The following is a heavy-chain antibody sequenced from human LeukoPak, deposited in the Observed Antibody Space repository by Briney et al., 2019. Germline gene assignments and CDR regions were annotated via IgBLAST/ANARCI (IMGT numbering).Heavy chain of an antibody. CDR2: INPNSGGT. CDR1: GYTFTGYY. J-gene: IGHJ3*02. CDR3: ARDLPYCSGGSCYSGAFDI. V-gene: IGHV1-2*06. D-gene: IGHD2-15*01. Sequence: ASVTVSCKASGYTFTGYYMHWVRQAPGQGLEWMGRINPNSGGTNYAQKFQGRVTMTRDTSISTAYMELSRLRSDDTAVYYCARDLPYCSGGSCYSGAFDIWGQGTMVTVSS.